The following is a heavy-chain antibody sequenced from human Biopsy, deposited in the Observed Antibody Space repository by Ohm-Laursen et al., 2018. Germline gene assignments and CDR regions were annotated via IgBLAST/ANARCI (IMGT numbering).Heavy chain of an antibody. CDR2: VSYSGNT. CDR1: GVSISSYF. D-gene: IGHD3-22*01. CDR3: AAYYYDSSSYLYAFHY. Sequence: SDTLSLTCTVSGVSISSYFWSWIRQPLGKGLEWIGYVSYSGNTKYNPSLKSRVIISADTSKNQFSLKLSSVTAADTAMYYCAAYYYDSSSYLYAFHYWGQGTLVTVSS. J-gene: IGHJ4*02. V-gene: IGHV4-59*08.